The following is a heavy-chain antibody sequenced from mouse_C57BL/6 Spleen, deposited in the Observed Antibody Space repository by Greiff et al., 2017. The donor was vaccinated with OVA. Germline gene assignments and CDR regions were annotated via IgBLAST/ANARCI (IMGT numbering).Heavy chain of an antibody. V-gene: IGHV14-4*01. CDR1: GFNIKDDY. CDR3: TGLRRSAWFAY. Sequence: DVKLVESGAELVRPGASVKLSCTASGFNIKDDYMHWVKQRPEQGLEWIGWIDPENGDTEYASKFQGKATITADTSSNTAYLQLSSLTSEDTAVYYCTGLRRSAWFAYWGQGTLVTVSA. J-gene: IGHJ3*01. CDR2: IDPENGDT. D-gene: IGHD2-4*01.